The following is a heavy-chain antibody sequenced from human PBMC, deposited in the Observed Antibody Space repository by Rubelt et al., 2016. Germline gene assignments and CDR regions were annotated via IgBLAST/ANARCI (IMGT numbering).Heavy chain of an antibody. J-gene: IGHJ4*02. CDR3: ARTKTVEMATIPLAY. CDR1: GYTFTSYY. Sequence: QVQLVQSGAEVKKPGASVKVSCKASGYTFTSYYMHWVRQAPGHGLEWMGIINPSGGSTSYGQKFQGRVTMTRDTSTSTGYMELSSLRSEDTAVYYCARTKTVEMATIPLAYWGQGTLVTVSS. V-gene: IGHV1-46*01. D-gene: IGHD5-24*01. CDR2: INPSGGST.